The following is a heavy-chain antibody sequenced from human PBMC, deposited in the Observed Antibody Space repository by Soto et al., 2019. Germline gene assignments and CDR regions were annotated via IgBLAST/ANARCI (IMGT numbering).Heavy chain of an antibody. V-gene: IGHV3-30*18. CDR2: ISYDGRVQ. CDR1: GFTFSSYG. CDR3: AKEGTPKVATRYDY. Sequence: TGGSMRVSCAGAGFTFSSYGMHWVRQAPGKGLEWVAVISYDGRVQHYADSVQGRFIISRDNSRNTLYLQMNSLRVEDTALYYCAKEGTPKVATRYDYWGQGTLVTGSS. J-gene: IGHJ4*02. D-gene: IGHD5-12*01.